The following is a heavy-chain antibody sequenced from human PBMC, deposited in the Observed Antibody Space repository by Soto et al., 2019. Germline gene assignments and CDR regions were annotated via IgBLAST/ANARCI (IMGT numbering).Heavy chain of an antibody. Sequence: SETLSLTCTVSGGSINSSSCHWGWIRQPPGKGLEWIGSIYYSGSTYYNPSLKSRVTMSVVTSKNQISLKLSSVTAADTAVYYCATGLPAATRYNWFDPWGQGTLVTVSS. CDR2: IYYSGST. CDR3: ATGLPAATRYNWFDP. CDR1: GGSINSSSCH. V-gene: IGHV4-39*02. J-gene: IGHJ5*02. D-gene: IGHD2-2*01.